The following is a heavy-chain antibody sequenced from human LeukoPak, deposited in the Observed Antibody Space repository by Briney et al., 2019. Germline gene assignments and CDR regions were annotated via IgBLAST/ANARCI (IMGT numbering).Heavy chain of an antibody. CDR1: GFTFSDYY. CDR2: ISNNGGRT. D-gene: IGHD2/OR15-2a*01. CDR3: ARDEDTSALSEY. J-gene: IGHJ4*02. V-gene: IGHV3-11*05. Sequence: GGSLRLSCAASGFTFSDYYMSWIRQAPGKGLERVSAISNNGGRTEYEDSVKGRFTISRDNSKSTLYLHMDSLRAEDTAVYYCARDEDTSALSEYWGQGTLVTVSS.